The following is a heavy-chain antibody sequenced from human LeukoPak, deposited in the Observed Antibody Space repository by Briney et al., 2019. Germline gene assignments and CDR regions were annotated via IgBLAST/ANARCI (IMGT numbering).Heavy chain of an antibody. CDR3: ARHLSYYDFANDAFDI. V-gene: IGHV5-51*01. CDR2: IHPGDSDT. CDR1: GYSFTNYW. D-gene: IGHD3-3*01. J-gene: IGHJ3*02. Sequence: GESLKISCKGSGYSFTNYWIGWVRQMPGKGLEWMGIIHPGDSDTRYSPSFQGQVTISADKSISTAYLQWSSLKASDTAMYYCARHLSYYDFANDAFDIWGQGTMVTVSS.